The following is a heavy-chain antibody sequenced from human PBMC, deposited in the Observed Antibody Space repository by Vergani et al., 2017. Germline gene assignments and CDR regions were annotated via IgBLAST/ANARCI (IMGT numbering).Heavy chain of an antibody. V-gene: IGHV3-30*18. CDR1: GFTFSSYG. J-gene: IGHJ6*03. D-gene: IGHD2/OR15-2a*01. CDR3: AKLDSTDYYYYYYMDV. Sequence: QVQLVESGGGVVQPGRSLRLSCAASGFTFSSYGMHWVRQAPGKGLEWVAVISYDGSNKYYADSVKGRFTISRDNSKNTLYLQMNSLRAEDTAVYYCAKLDSTDYYYYYYMDVWSKGTTVTVSS. CDR2: ISYDGSNK.